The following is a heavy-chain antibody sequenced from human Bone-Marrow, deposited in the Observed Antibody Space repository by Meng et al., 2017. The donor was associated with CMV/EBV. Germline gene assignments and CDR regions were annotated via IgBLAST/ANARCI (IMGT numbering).Heavy chain of an antibody. J-gene: IGHJ4*02. CDR3: ARFHPKPIVQGVIWFDY. Sequence: ESLKISCAASGFTFSDYYMSWIRQPPGKGLEWIGSIYYSVSTYYNPSLMLPFTISVDTSTHPFSLKLSSVTAADTAVYYCARFHPKPIVQGVIWFDYWGQGTLVTVSS. CDR2: IYYSVST. CDR1: GFTFSDYY. D-gene: IGHD3-10*01. V-gene: IGHV4-38-2*01.